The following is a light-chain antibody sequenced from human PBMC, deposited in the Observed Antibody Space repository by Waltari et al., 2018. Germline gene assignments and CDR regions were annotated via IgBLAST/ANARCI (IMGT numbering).Light chain of an antibody. Sequence: QSALTQPPSASGSPGQSVTISCTGTSRAIGGYKYVYWYQQHPGKVPKLMIYEVTKRPSGVPDRFSGSKSGNTASLTVSGLQAEDEADYYCCSYVGSNNDVFGGGTKLTVL. CDR1: SRAIGGYKY. V-gene: IGLV2-8*01. CDR3: CSYVGSNNDV. CDR2: EVT. J-gene: IGLJ3*02.